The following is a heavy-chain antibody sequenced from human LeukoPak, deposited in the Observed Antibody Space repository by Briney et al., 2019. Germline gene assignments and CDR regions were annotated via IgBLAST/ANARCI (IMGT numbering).Heavy chain of an antibody. J-gene: IGHJ4*02. CDR2: ISSNGGST. CDR1: GFTSSSYA. V-gene: IGHV3-64*01. D-gene: IGHD1-26*01. Sequence: PGGSLRLSCAASGFTSSSYAMPWVRQAPGKGLEYVSAISSNGGSTYYANSVKGRFTISRDNSKDTLYLQMGSLRAEDMAVYYCARGGIRGSYDGSDYWGQGTLVTVSS. CDR3: ARGGIRGSYDGSDY.